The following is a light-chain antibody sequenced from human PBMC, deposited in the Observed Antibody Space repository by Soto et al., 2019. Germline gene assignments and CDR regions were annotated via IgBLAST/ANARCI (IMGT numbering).Light chain of an antibody. CDR3: QQSYSLTRT. CDR1: QNIIDY. V-gene: IGKV1-39*01. J-gene: IGKJ1*01. CDR2: RAS. Sequence: DIQVTQPPSSLSASVGDKVTITRRASQNIIDYLNWYQQRPVTPPKLLIYRASNLQSEVPSRFSGSGSGTDFSLTISSLQHEDVATYYCQQSYSLTRTFGQGTKV.